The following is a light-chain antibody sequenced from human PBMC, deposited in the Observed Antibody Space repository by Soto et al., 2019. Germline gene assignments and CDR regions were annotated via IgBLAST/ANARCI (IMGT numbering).Light chain of an antibody. Sequence: IHMTHSPSTLSTSILYRVTITCLASQSISDSLAWYQQKPGKAPFLLISDASNLERGVPSRFSGSGSGTEFTLTISSMQPDDFATYYCQQYTGYSRTFGQGTKVDIK. V-gene: IGKV1-5*01. CDR3: QQYTGYSRT. CDR2: DAS. CDR1: QSISDS. J-gene: IGKJ1*01.